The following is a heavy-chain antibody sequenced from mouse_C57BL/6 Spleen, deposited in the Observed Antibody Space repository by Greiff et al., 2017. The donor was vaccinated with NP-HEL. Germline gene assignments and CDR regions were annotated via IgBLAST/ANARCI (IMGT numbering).Heavy chain of an antibody. CDR2: IHPSDSDT. Sequence: QVQLQQPGAELVKPGASVKVSCKASGYTFTSYWMHWVKQRPGQGLEWIGRIHPSDSDTNYNQKFKGKATLTVDKSSSTAYMQLSSLTSEDSAVYYCAIGGILGRGGPPPFDYWGQGTTLTVSS. J-gene: IGHJ2*01. D-gene: IGHD4-1*01. CDR1: GYTFTSYW. CDR3: AIGGILGRGGPPPFDY. V-gene: IGHV1-74*01.